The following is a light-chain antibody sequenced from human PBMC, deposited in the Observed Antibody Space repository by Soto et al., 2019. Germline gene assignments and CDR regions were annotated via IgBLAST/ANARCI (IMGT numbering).Light chain of an antibody. J-gene: IGKJ2*01. Sequence: EIVLTQSPATLSLSPGERATLSCRASQSVSSYLAWYQQKPGQAPRLLIYDVSNRARGIPARFSGSGSGTDFSLTIRSLEPEDFAVYYCQQRSDWPPLLTFGQGTKLEI. V-gene: IGKV3-11*01. CDR1: QSVSSY. CDR3: QQRSDWPPLLT. CDR2: DVS.